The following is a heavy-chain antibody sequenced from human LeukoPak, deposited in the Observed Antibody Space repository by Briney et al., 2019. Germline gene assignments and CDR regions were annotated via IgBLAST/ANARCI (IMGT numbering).Heavy chain of an antibody. D-gene: IGHD2-21*01. J-gene: IGHJ6*02. CDR1: GYTFTGYY. V-gene: IGHV1-2*02. CDR3: ARRLQIVWYGLDV. Sequence: GASVKVSCKASGYTFTGYYIHWVRQAPGQGLEWMGWVNPNSGGTMYEEKFQGRVNMTRDTSISTAYMELTGLRSDDTAVYYCARRLQIVWYGLDVWGQGTSVTVSS. CDR2: VNPNSGGT.